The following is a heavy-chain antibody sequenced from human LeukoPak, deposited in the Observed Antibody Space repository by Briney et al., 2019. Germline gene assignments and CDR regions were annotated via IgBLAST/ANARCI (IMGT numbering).Heavy chain of an antibody. Sequence: SETLSLTCAVSGVSVGSSSYYWGWIRQAPGKGLEWIATIYYSGSTYHNPSLQSRVTISADTSRNQFSLKLTSVTASDTAVYYCARRADARPKGAFDIWGQGTLLTVSS. V-gene: IGHV4-39*01. CDR2: IYYSGST. D-gene: IGHD2-2*01. J-gene: IGHJ3*02. CDR1: GVSVGSSSYY. CDR3: ARRADARPKGAFDI.